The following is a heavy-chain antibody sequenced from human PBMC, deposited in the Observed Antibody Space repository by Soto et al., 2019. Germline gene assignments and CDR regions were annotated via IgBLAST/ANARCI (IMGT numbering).Heavy chain of an antibody. J-gene: IGHJ4*02. CDR2: ISSSSSYI. CDR3: ARMAMSIAAAGTRINDY. D-gene: IGHD6-13*01. CDR1: GFTFSSYS. V-gene: IGHV3-21*01. Sequence: GGSLRLSCAASGFTFSSYSMNWVRQAPGKGLEWVSSISSSSSYIYYADSVKGRFTISRDNAKNSLYLQMNSLRAEDTAVYYCARMAMSIAAAGTRINDYWGQGTLVTVSS.